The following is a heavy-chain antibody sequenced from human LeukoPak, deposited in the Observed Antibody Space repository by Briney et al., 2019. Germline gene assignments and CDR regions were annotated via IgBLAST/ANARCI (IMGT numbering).Heavy chain of an antibody. CDR1: GGSISRYY. J-gene: IGHJ4*02. CDR3: ARDSGYYFDY. V-gene: IGHV4-59*01. Sequence: SETLSLTCTVSGGSISRYYWSWIRQPPGKGLGWIGYIYYSGSTNKNPSLQSRVTISVDTSKNQLSLKLSSVTAADTAVYYCARDSGYYFDYWGQGTLVTVSS. D-gene: IGHD6-25*01. CDR2: IYYSGST.